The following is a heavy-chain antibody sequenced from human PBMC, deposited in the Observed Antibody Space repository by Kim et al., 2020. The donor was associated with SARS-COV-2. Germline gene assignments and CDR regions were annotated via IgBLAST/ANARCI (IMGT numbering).Heavy chain of an antibody. Sequence: SVKVSCKASGGTFSSYAISWVRQAPGQGLEWMGGIIPIFGTANYAQKFQGRVTITADESTSTAYMELSSLRPEDTAVYYCARDWGVEMATITTAWGQGTLVPVSS. V-gene: IGHV1-69*13. CDR2: IIPIFGTA. CDR3: ARDWGVEMATITTA. CDR1: GGTFSSYA. D-gene: IGHD5-12*01. J-gene: IGHJ5*02.